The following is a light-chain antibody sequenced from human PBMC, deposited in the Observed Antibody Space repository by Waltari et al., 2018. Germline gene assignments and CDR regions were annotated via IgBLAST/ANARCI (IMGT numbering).Light chain of an antibody. CDR3: GTWDSSLSTVV. J-gene: IGLJ2*01. CDR1: SSNIGNGY. V-gene: IGLV1-51*01. Sequence: QSVLTQPPSVSAPPGQKATRSCSGSSSNIGNGYVSWYQHVPGTAPKLLIYDNIKRPSGIPDRFSASKSGTSATLDITGLQTGDEADYFCGTWDSSLSTVVFGGGTKLTVL. CDR2: DNI.